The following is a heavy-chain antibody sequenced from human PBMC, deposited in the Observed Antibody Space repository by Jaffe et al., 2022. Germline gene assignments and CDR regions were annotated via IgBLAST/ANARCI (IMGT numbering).Heavy chain of an antibody. Sequence: QVQLVESGGGVVQPGGSLRLSCAASGFTFSSYGMHWVRQAPGKGLEWVAFIRYDGSNKYYADSVKGRFTISRDNSKNTLYLQMNSLRAEDTAVYYCAKGAPATGDSEYFQHWGQGTLVTVSS. J-gene: IGHJ1*01. V-gene: IGHV3-30*02. CDR2: IRYDGSNK. CDR3: AKGAPATGDSEYFQH. D-gene: IGHD7-27*01. CDR1: GFTFSSYG.